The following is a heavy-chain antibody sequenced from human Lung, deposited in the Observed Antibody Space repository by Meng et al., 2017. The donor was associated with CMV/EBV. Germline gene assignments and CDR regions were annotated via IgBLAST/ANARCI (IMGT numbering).Heavy chain of an antibody. J-gene: IGHJ4*02. Sequence: QPQLVQSGAEVEKPGASVKVSCKASGYSFSTFVISWVRQVPGQRLEWVGWSSTRYGQTRYAQNLQGRVILSTDTSTNTAYMTLRDLTFDDTAVYFCARESERFGELYDYWGQGTMVTVSA. CDR1: GYSFSTFV. CDR2: SSTRYGQT. CDR3: ARESERFGELYDY. V-gene: IGHV1-18*01. D-gene: IGHD3-10*01.